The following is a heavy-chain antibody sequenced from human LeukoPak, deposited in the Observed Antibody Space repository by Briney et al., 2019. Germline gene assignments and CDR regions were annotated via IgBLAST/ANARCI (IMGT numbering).Heavy chain of an antibody. V-gene: IGHV3-48*01. J-gene: IGHJ4*02. D-gene: IGHD6-6*01. CDR2: ISRTGTTI. CDR3: AGQLGSGDHALLV. CDR1: GLTSTTDT. Sequence: LSGGSLRLSCAAPGLTSTTDTTKSGRQAPGKGLEWISYISRTGTTIYYADSVKGRFTISRDNAKNSLYLQMNSLRSEDTGLYFSAGQLGSGDHALLVRGQGTLLTVSS.